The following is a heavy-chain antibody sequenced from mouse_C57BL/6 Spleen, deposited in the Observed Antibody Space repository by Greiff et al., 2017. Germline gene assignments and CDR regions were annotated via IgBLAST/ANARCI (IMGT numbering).Heavy chain of an antibody. Sequence: VKLVESGAELMKPGASVKLSCKATGYTFTGYWIEWVKQRPGHGLEWIGEILPGSGSTNYNEKFKGKATFTADTSSNTAYMQLSRLTTEDSAIYYCASPYYDGAYWGQGTLVTVSA. D-gene: IGHD1-1*01. CDR2: ILPGSGST. CDR1: GYTFTGYW. V-gene: IGHV1-9*01. J-gene: IGHJ3*01. CDR3: ASPYYDGAY.